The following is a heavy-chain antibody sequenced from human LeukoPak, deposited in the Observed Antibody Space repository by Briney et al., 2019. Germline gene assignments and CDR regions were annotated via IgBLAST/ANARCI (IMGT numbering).Heavy chain of an antibody. D-gene: IGHD6-19*01. J-gene: IGHJ4*02. CDR2: INPNSGGT. Sequence: ASVKVSCKASGYTFTGYYMHWVRQAPGQGLEWMGWINPNSGGTNYAQKFQGRVTMTRDTSISTAYMELNRLRSDDTAVYYCARDRVAGPSFDYWGQGTLVTVSS. CDR1: GYTFTGYY. CDR3: ARDRVAGPSFDY. V-gene: IGHV1-2*02.